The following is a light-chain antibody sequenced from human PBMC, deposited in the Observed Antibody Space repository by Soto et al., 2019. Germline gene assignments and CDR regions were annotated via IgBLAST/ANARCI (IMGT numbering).Light chain of an antibody. CDR2: DDG. CDR3: HVWDTTNPVI. V-gene: IGLV3-21*02. CDR1: NIEIKS. Sequence: SCELTQPPSVSVAPGQTARITCGRNNIEIKSVHWYQQKPGQAPVLVVYDDGDRTTGIPERFSGSKSGNTATLTTSRVEAGDEADYYCHVWDTTNPVIFGGGTQLTV. J-gene: IGLJ2*01.